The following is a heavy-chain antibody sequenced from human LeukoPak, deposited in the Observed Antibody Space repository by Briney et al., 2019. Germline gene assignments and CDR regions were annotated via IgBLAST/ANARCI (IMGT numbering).Heavy chain of an antibody. D-gene: IGHD6-19*01. Sequence: ASVKVSCKASGGTFSSYAISWVRQAPGQGLEWMGGIIPIFGTANYAQKFQGRVTITADKSTSTAYMELSSLRSEDTAVYYCATIAVANLGYYYYMDVWGKGTTVTVSS. CDR2: IIPIFGTA. V-gene: IGHV1-69*06. CDR1: GGTFSSYA. J-gene: IGHJ6*03. CDR3: ATIAVANLGYYYYMDV.